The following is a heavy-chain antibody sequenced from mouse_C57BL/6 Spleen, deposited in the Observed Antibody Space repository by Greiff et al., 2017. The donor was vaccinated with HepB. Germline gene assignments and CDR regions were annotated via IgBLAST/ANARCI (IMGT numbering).Heavy chain of an antibody. J-gene: IGHJ1*03. D-gene: IGHD1-1*01. CDR1: GYTFTDYN. Sequence: VQLKESGPELVKPGASVKIPCKASGYTFTDYNMDWVKQSHGKSLEWIGDINPNNGGTIYNQKFKGKATLTVDKSSSTAYMELRSLTSEDTAVYYCASHYYGSSYGGYFDVWGTGTTVTVSS. V-gene: IGHV1-18*01. CDR3: ASHYYGSSYGGYFDV. CDR2: INPNNGGT.